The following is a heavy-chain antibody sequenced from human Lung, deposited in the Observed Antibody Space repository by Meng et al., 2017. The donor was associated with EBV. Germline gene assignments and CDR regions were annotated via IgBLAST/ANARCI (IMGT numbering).Heavy chain of an antibody. CDR3: ARDGDYIPFEN. CDR2: IYSGGST. V-gene: IGHV3-53*01. CDR1: GSTVSTNF. Sequence: VLLVDAGGGFTQPGGSLRLSCAASGSTVSTNFMTWVRQAPGKGLEWLSVIYSGGSTQYAESVKGRFTISKDNSKNTLYLQMNNLRAEDTAVYYCARDGDYIPFENWGQGTLVTVSS. J-gene: IGHJ4*02. D-gene: IGHD4-17*01.